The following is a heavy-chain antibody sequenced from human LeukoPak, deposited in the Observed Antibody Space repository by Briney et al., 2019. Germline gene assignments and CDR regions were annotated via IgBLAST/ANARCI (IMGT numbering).Heavy chain of an antibody. V-gene: IGHV3-30*03. CDR1: GFTFSSYG. CDR2: ISYDGSNK. Sequence: TGGSLRLSCAASGFTFSSYGMHWVRQARGKGLEWVAVISYDGSNKYYADSVKGRFTISRDNSKNTLYLQMNSLRAEDTAVYYCARDPAVFYWGQGTLVTVSS. D-gene: IGHD3-10*01. J-gene: IGHJ4*02. CDR3: ARDPAVFY.